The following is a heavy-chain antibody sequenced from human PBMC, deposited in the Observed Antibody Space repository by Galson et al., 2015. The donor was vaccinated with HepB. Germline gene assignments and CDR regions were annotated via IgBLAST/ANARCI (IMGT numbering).Heavy chain of an antibody. V-gene: IGHV1-69*04. Sequence: SVKVSCKASGGTFSNYAISWVRQAPGQGLEWMGRIIPMVGVTNYAQKFQGRVTITADKSTSTAYMELSNVRSEDTAVYYCARNSRRMTPLSPGESAFNIWGQGTMVTVSS. CDR2: IIPMVGVT. J-gene: IGHJ3*02. CDR1: GGTFSNYA. D-gene: IGHD1-26*01. CDR3: ARNSRRMTPLSPGESAFNI.